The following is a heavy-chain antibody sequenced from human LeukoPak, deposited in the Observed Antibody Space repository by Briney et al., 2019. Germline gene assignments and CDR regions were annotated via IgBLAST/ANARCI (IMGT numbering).Heavy chain of an antibody. D-gene: IGHD6-13*01. Sequence: GGSLRLSCAAAGFTFSSFWMSWVRQAPGKGLEWVANIKQAGSEIYYVDSVKGRFTISRDNAKNSLYLQMNSLRAEDTALYYCAKGDGSRIYAFDIWGQGTMVTVSS. V-gene: IGHV3-7*03. J-gene: IGHJ3*02. CDR2: IKQAGSEI. CDR3: AKGDGSRIYAFDI. CDR1: GFTFSSFW.